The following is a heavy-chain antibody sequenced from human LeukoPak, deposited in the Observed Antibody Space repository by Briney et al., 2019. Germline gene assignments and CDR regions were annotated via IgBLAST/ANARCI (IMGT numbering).Heavy chain of an antibody. V-gene: IGHV1-24*01. CDR1: GYTLTELS. CDR2: FDPEDGET. CDR3: ATRSPNLYYDILTGYYRAFDI. D-gene: IGHD3-9*01. J-gene: IGHJ3*02. Sequence: ASVKVSCKVSGYTLTELSMHWVRQAPGKGLEWMGGFDPEDGETIYAQKFQGRVTMTEDTSTDTAYMGLSSLRSEDTAVYYCATRSPNLYYDILTGYYRAFDIWGQGTKVTVSS.